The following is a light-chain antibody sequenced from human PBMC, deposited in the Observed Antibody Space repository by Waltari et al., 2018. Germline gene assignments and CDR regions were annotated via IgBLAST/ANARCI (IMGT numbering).Light chain of an antibody. CDR1: LYSSNNKNY. CDR3: QQYYSTPRT. CDR2: WAS. J-gene: IGKJ1*01. Sequence: LYSSNNKNYLAWYQQKPGQPPKLLIYWASTRESGVPDRFSGSGSGTDFTLTISSLQAEDVAVYYCQQYYSTPRTFGQGTKVEIK. V-gene: IGKV4-1*01.